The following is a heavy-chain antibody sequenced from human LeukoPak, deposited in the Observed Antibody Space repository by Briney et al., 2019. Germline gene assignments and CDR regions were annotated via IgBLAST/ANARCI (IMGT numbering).Heavy chain of an antibody. D-gene: IGHD1-7*01. CDR1: GYTFTSYG. Sequence: GASVKVSCKASGYTFTSYGISWVRQAPGQGLEWMGWISAYNGNTNYAQKLQGRVTMTKDTSTSTAYMELRSLRSDDTAVYYCARDVNWNYAYRYYYFDYWGQGTLVTVSS. J-gene: IGHJ4*02. V-gene: IGHV1-18*01. CDR3: ARDVNWNYAYRYYYFDY. CDR2: ISAYNGNT.